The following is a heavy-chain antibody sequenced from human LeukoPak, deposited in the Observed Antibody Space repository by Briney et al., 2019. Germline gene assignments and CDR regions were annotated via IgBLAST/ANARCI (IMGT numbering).Heavy chain of an antibody. CDR1: GFTFSDAW. D-gene: IGHD2-21*02. CDR2: IKSNTHGGTT. J-gene: IGHJ4*02. CDR3: TTDAAHCGGDCSGY. V-gene: IGHV3-15*01. Sequence: GGSLRLSCAASGFTFSDAWMSWVRQAPGKGLEWVGRIKSNTHGGTTDYAAPVKGRFTISRDDSKNTLYLQMDSLKTEDTAVYYCTTDAAHCGGDCSGYWGQGTLVTVSS.